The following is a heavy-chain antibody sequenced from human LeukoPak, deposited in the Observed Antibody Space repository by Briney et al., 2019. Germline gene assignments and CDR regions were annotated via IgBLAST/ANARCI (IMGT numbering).Heavy chain of an antibody. CDR1: GYTFTSYG. CDR3: ARDVDTSMAYYFDC. Sequence: ASVKVSCKASGYTFTSYGISWVRQAPGQGLEWMVWISAYNGNTNYAQRVQGRVTMTTDTSTSTAYMELRSLRSDDTAVYYCARDVDTSMAYYFDCWGQGTLVTVSS. D-gene: IGHD5-18*01. V-gene: IGHV1-18*01. CDR2: ISAYNGNT. J-gene: IGHJ4*02.